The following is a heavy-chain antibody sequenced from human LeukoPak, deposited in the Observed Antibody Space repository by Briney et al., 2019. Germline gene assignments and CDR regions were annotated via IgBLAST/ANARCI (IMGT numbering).Heavy chain of an antibody. CDR2: IRSKAYGGTT. CDR3: ARGYGSGPFYFDY. CDR1: GFTFGDYA. Sequence: PGGSLRLSCTASGFTFGDYAMSWVRQAPGKGLEWVGFIRSKAYGGTTEYAASVKGRFTIARDDSKTSLFLQMNSLKTEDTAVYYCARGYGSGPFYFDYWGQGTLVTVSS. V-gene: IGHV3-49*04. J-gene: IGHJ4*02. D-gene: IGHD3-10*01.